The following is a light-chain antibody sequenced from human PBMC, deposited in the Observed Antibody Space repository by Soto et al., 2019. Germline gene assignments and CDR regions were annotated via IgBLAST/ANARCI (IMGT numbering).Light chain of an antibody. Sequence: IQLTQSPSSLSASVGDRVSITCRASQDIKTYLAWYQQKRGKAPKLLISGTFTLQSGVPSRSNGSGSGTDFTLTISRLQPEDFATYYCRHLDNYPPFTFGPGTKVDIK. V-gene: IGKV1-9*01. CDR1: QDIKTY. CDR3: RHLDNYPPFT. J-gene: IGKJ3*01. CDR2: GTF.